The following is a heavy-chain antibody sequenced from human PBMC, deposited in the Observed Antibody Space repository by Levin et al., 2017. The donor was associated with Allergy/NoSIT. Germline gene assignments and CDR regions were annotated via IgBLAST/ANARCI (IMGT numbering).Heavy chain of an antibody. CDR1: GASITSGRDY. CDR2: IYFGGST. D-gene: IGHD1-26*01. Sequence: SQTLSLTCTVSGASITSGRDYWNWIRLRPGKGLEWIGYIYFGGSTTYNPSLKSRVTISLDTYKSQFSLELRSLTAADTGSYYCARGRSGSFFHWFDPWGQGTLVTFSS. V-gene: IGHV4-31*03. J-gene: IGHJ5*02. CDR3: ARGRSGSFFHWFDP.